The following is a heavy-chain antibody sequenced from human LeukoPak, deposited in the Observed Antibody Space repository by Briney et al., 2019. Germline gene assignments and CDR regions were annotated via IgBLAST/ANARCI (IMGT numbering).Heavy chain of an antibody. J-gene: IGHJ4*02. CDR3: ARSISGTVIFRY. D-gene: IGHD3/OR15-3a*01. CDR1: GGSFSGYY. Sequence: SETLSLTYAVYGGSFSGYYWSWIRQPPGNGQELIGEINHSGSTNNNPSLKSRVTISVDTSKNQFSLELSSVTAADTAVYYCARSISGTVIFRYWGQGTLVTVSS. V-gene: IGHV4-34*01. CDR2: INHSGST.